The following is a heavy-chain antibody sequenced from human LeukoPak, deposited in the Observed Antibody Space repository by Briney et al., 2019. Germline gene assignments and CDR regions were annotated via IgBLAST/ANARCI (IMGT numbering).Heavy chain of an antibody. J-gene: IGHJ4*02. V-gene: IGHV3-23*01. CDR2: ISGSGGST. CDR1: GFTFSSYA. CDR3: AKFSHRSSWPDYFDY. D-gene: IGHD6-13*01. Sequence: GGSLRLSCAASGFTFSSYAMSWVRQAPGKGLEWVSAISGSGGSTYYADSVKGRFTISRDNSKNTLYLQMNSLRAEDTAVYYCAKFSHRSSWPDYFDYWGQGTLVTVSS.